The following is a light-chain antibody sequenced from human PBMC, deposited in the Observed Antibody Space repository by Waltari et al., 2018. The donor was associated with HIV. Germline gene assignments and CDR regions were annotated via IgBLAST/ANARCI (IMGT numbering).Light chain of an antibody. Sequence: IQLTQSPSFLTASVGARVRITCRATQGVGSYLAWYQKKPGKAPSLLIYAVSVVQSGVPSRFSGSGSGTGFTLTISGLQPEDLATYYCQQLKTYPVTFGGGTKVDSK. CDR1: QGVGSY. V-gene: IGKV1-9*01. J-gene: IGKJ4*01. CDR3: QQLKTYPVT. CDR2: AVS.